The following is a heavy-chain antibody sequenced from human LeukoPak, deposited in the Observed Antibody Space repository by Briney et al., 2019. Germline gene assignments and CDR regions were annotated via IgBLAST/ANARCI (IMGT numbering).Heavy chain of an antibody. Sequence: GGSLRLSCAASGFTFSSYAMSWVRQAPGKGLKWVSAISGSGGSTYYADSVKGRFTISRDNSKNTLYLQMNSLRAEDTAVYYCAKGRALLWFGELSYFDYWGQGTLVTVSS. CDR3: AKGRALLWFGELSYFDY. D-gene: IGHD3-10*01. V-gene: IGHV3-23*01. CDR1: GFTFSSYA. CDR2: ISGSGGST. J-gene: IGHJ4*02.